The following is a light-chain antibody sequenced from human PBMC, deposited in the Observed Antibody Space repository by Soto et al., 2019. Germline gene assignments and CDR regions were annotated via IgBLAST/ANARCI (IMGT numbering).Light chain of an antibody. CDR3: QQYNNWWT. V-gene: IGKV3-15*01. J-gene: IGKJ1*01. Sequence: EIVMTQSPATLSVSPGERATLSCRASQSVSSSLAWYQQKPGQAPRLLIYGASTRATGIPGRFSGSVSGTECTLTISSLQAEDIAVYYCQQYNNWWTFGQGTKVGIK. CDR2: GAS. CDR1: QSVSSS.